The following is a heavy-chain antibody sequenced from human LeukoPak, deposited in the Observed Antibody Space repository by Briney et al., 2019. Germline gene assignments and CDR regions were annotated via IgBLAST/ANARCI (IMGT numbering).Heavy chain of an antibody. CDR1: GYTFTGYY. CDR2: INPNSGGT. V-gene: IGHV1-2*02. D-gene: IGHD3-10*01. J-gene: IGHJ5*02. CDR3: ARMDFGSGSFVNWFDP. Sequence: ASVKVSCKASGYTFTGYYMHWVRQAPGQGLEWMGWINPNSGGTNYAQKFQGRVTMTRDTSVSTAYMELSSLTSEDTAVYYCARMDFGSGSFVNWFDPWGQGTLVTVSS.